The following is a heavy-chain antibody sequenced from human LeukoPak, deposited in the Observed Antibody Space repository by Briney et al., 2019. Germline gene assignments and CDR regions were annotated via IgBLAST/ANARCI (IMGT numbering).Heavy chain of an antibody. D-gene: IGHD2-8*02. J-gene: IGHJ4*02. CDR1: GGSFSSYY. Sequence: PSETLSLTCAVYGGSFSSYYWSWIRQPPGKGLEWIAYISDIGSINYNPSLKSRVTISLDTSKNQFSLKLSSVTAADTAVYYCAGHHTRNTVDFWGQGTLVTVSS. CDR2: ISDIGSI. V-gene: IGHV4-59*08. CDR3: AGHHTRNTVDF.